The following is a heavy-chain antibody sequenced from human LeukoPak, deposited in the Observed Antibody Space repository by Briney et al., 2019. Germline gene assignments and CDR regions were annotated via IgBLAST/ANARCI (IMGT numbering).Heavy chain of an antibody. CDR1: GNYW. Sequence: GGSLRLSCAASGNYWMHWVRQAPGKGLVWVSHINSDGSWTSYADSVKGRFTISKDNSKNTLYLQMNSLRAEDTAVYYCAKDVVVVVVAARNDAFDIWGQGTMVTVSS. CDR3: AKDVVVVVVAARNDAFDI. CDR2: INSDGSWT. J-gene: IGHJ3*02. V-gene: IGHV3-74*01. D-gene: IGHD2-15*01.